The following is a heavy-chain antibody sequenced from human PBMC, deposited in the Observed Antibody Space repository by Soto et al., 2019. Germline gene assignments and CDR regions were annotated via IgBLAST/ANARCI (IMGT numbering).Heavy chain of an antibody. D-gene: IGHD3-16*01. CDR1: GGTFSSYT. V-gene: IGHV1-69*02. J-gene: IGHJ4*02. CDR2: IIPILGIT. Sequence: ASVKVSCKASGGTFSSYTISWVRQAPGQGLEWMGRIIPILGITNYAQKFQGRVTITADKSTSTAYMELSSLRSEDTAVYYCARGGGRRPFAYWGQGTLVTVSS. CDR3: ARGGGRRPFAY.